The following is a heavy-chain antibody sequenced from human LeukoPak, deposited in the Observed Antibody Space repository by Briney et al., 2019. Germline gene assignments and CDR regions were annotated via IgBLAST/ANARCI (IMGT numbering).Heavy chain of an antibody. CDR3: AKGYYYDSSGYSLYYFDY. V-gene: IGHV3-23*01. J-gene: IGHJ4*02. CDR2: ISGSGGST. CDR1: GFTFSSYA. D-gene: IGHD3-22*01. Sequence: PGGSLRLSCAAPGFTFSSYAMSWVRQAPGKGLEWVSAISGSGGSTYYADSVKGRFTISRDNSKNTLYLQMNSLRAEDTAVYYCAKGYYYDSSGYSLYYFDYWGQGTLVTVSS.